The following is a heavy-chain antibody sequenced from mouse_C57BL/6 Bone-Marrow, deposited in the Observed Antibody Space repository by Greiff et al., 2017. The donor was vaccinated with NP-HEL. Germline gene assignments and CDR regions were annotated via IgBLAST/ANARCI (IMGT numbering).Heavy chain of an antibody. D-gene: IGHD2-10*01. V-gene: IGHV5-4*01. CDR1: GFTFSSYA. CDR3: ASSYPYAMDY. Sequence: EVQLQESGGGLVKPGGSLKLSCAASGFTFSSYAMSWVRQTPEKRLEWVATISDGGSYTYYPDNVKGRFTISRDNAKNNLYLQMSHLKSEDTAMYYCASSYPYAMDYWGQGTSVTVSS. J-gene: IGHJ4*01. CDR2: ISDGGSYT.